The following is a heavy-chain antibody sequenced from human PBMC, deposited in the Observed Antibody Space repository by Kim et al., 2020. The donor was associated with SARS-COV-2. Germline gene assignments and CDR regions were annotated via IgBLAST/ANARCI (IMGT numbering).Heavy chain of an antibody. CDR3: ARGRGVDV. J-gene: IGHJ6*02. V-gene: IGHV3-7*01. CDR1: GFTFSSFW. CDR2: INQDGSER. Sequence: GGSLRLSCAASGFTFSSFWMNWVRQAPGKGLERVANINQDGSERYYVDSVKGRFTISRDNAKNSLYLQMNSLRADDTAVYYCARGRGVDVWGQGTTVTVSS.